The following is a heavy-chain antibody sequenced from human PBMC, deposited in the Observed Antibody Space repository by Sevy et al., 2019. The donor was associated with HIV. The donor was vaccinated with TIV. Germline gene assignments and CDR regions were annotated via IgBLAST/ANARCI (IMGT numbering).Heavy chain of an antibody. J-gene: IGHJ4*02. D-gene: IGHD3-16*01. CDR3: ARDGGGDYSDY. Sequence: GGSLRLSCPASGFSFSRYAMHWIRQAPGKGLESVAVISYDKVNTYHSDSVKGRFTISRVNSKNTLYLQMNSLRPEDTAVYYCARDGGGDYSDYWGQGTLVTVSS. CDR2: ISYDKVNT. V-gene: IGHV3-30*04. CDR1: GFSFSRYA.